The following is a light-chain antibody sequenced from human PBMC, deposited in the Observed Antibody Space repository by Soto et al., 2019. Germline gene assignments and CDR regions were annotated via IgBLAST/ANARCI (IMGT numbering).Light chain of an antibody. V-gene: IGLV2-14*03. CDR1: SSDVGDYNY. Sequence: QSVLTQPASVSGSPGQSITISCTGTSSDVGDYNYVSWYQHHPGKAPKLMIYDVSDRPSGVSNRFSGSKSDNTASLTISGLQAEDEADYYCSSYTANSTPYVFGTGTKVTVL. CDR2: DVS. J-gene: IGLJ1*01. CDR3: SSYTANSTPYV.